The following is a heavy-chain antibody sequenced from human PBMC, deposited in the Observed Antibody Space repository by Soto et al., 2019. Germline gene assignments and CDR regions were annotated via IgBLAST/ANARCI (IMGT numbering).Heavy chain of an antibody. Sequence: QVQLVQSGAVVMKPGSSVKVSCKASGGIFSTFAISWVRQAPGQGLEWMGGIIPMFGSTNYAPKFQARVTITADEFTSIAYVELSRLRSDDTAVYYCARLGTKSDLREYASDIYYFDSWGQGTLVTVSS. V-gene: IGHV1-69*12. J-gene: IGHJ4*02. CDR2: IIPMFGST. D-gene: IGHD2-8*01. CDR3: ARLGTKSDLREYASDIYYFDS. CDR1: GGIFSTFA.